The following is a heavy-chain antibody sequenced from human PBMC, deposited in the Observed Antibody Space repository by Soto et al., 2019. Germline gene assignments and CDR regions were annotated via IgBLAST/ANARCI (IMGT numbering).Heavy chain of an antibody. D-gene: IGHD2-15*01. CDR1: GGSISSGNYY. CDR2: ISYSGST. V-gene: IGHV4-30-4*01. J-gene: IGHJ4*02. Sequence: SETLSLTCTVSGGSISSGNYYWSWIRQPPGKGLEWIGFISYSGSTYYSTSLKSRVTISVGTSKSQFSLNLSFVTAADTAVFYFATLPPRIVVTVLPIPSWGQGTLVTVSS. CDR3: ATLPPRIVVTVLPIPS.